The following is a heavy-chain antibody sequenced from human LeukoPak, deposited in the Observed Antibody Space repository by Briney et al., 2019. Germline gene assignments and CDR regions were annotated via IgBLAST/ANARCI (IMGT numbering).Heavy chain of an antibody. J-gene: IGHJ4*02. Sequence: PGGSLRLSCAASGITFSNYAMSWIRQAPGKGLEWVSSISVGGTTTYYADSVKGRFSISRDNSENTLYLQMNGLRADDTAVYSCAKSFTSSSSDYWGQGTLVTVSS. D-gene: IGHD6-13*01. CDR3: AKSFTSSSSDY. V-gene: IGHV3-23*01. CDR2: ISVGGTTT. CDR1: GITFSNYA.